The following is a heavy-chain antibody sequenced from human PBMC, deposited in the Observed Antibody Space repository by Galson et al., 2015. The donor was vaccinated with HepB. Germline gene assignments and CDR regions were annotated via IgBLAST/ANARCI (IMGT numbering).Heavy chain of an antibody. J-gene: IGHJ3*02. CDR3: ASHYPEKIVVVTAAFDI. CDR1: GFTVSSNY. D-gene: IGHD2-21*02. Sequence: SLRLSCAASGFTVSSNYMSWVRQAPGKGLEWVSVIYSGGSTYYADSVKGRFTISRDNSKNTLYLQMNSLRAEDTAVYYCASHYPEKIVVVTAAFDIWGQGTMVTVSS. CDR2: IYSGGST. V-gene: IGHV3-66*02.